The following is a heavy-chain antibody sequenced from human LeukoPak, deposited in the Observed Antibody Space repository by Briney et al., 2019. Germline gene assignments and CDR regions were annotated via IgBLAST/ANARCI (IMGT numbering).Heavy chain of an antibody. Sequence: SGTLSLTCAVSGGSISSSNWWSWVRQAPGKGLGWIGEISHSGTTNYNPSLKSRVTIPVDKSKNQFSLKLSSVTAADTAVYYCGRNFDYWGQGTLVTVSS. V-gene: IGHV4-4*02. J-gene: IGHJ4*02. CDR3: GRNFDY. CDR1: GGSISSSNW. CDR2: ISHSGTT.